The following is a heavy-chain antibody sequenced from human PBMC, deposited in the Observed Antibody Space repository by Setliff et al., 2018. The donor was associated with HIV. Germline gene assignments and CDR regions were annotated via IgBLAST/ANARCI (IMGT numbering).Heavy chain of an antibody. Sequence: SETLSLTCTVSGGSISSSSYYWGWIRQPPGKGLGWIGSIYYSGSTYYNPSLKSRITISVDTSKNQFSLKLSSVTAADTAVYYCARPGGDIVLEKHYWYFDIWGRGTLVTVSS. J-gene: IGHJ2*01. D-gene: IGHD2-8*01. CDR3: ARPGGDIVLEKHYWYFDI. CDR1: GGSISSSSYY. V-gene: IGHV4-39*01. CDR2: IYYSGST.